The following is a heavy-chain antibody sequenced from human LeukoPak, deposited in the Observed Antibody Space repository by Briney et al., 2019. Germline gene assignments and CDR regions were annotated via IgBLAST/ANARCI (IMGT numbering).Heavy chain of an antibody. J-gene: IGHJ4*02. CDR3: AKDASGYSYVYFDY. V-gene: IGHV3-9*01. Sequence: GRSLRLSCAASGFTFDDYAMHWVRQAPGKGLEWVSGISWNSGSIGYADSVKGRFTISRDNAKNSLYLQMNSLRAEDTALDYCAKDASGYSYVYFDYWGQGTLVTVSS. CDR1: GFTFDDYA. D-gene: IGHD5-18*01. CDR2: ISWNSGSI.